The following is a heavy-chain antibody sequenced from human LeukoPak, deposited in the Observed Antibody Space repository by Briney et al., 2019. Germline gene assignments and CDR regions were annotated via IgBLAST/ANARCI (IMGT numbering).Heavy chain of an antibody. J-gene: IGHJ3*02. D-gene: IGHD2-2*01. V-gene: IGHV4-4*02. CDR1: GGSISSSNW. CDR2: IYHSGST. Sequence: SETLSLTCAVSGGSISSSNWWSWVRQPPGKGLEWIGEIYHSGSTNYNPSLKSRVTTSVDKSKNQFSLKLSSVTAADTAVCYCARVGYCSSTSCTDAFDIWGQGTMVTVSS. CDR3: ARVGYCSSTSCTDAFDI.